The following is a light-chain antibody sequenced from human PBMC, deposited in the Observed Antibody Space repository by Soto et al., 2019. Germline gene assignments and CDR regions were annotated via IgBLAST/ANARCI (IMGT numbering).Light chain of an antibody. V-gene: IGKV3-20*01. CDR3: QQYGRSPWT. Sequence: EIVLTESPATLSLSPGERATLSCGASQSVSSNLAWYQQKPGQAPRLLIYAASSRATGSPDRFSGGGSGTDFTLTISRLEPEDFAVYYCQQYGRSPWTFGQGTKVDIK. CDR2: AAS. J-gene: IGKJ1*01. CDR1: QSVSSN.